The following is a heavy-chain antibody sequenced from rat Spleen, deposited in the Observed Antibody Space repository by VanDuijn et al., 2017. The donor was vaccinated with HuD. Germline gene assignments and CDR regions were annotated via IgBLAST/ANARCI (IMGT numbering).Heavy chain of an antibody. D-gene: IGHD1-2*01. CDR1: GFSLTSYN. Sequence: QVQLKESGPGLVQPSQTLSLTCTVAGFSLTSYNVHWVRQPPGKGLEWMGRIQSGGSTDYNSALKSRLSISRDTSKSQVFLKMNSLQTEDTAMYFCARSVAALIMDAWGQGASVTVSS. CDR2: IQSGGST. V-gene: IGHV2-27*01. J-gene: IGHJ4*01. CDR3: ARSVAALIMDA.